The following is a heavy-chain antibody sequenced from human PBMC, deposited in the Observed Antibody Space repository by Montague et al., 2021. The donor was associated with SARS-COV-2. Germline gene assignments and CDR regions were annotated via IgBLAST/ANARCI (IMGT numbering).Heavy chain of an antibody. Sequence: SETLSLTCTVSGGSISSYYWSWIRQPPGKGLEWIGYIYYSGSNNYNPSLKSRVTISVDTSKKQFSLKLSSVTAADTAVYYCAGVEGGGVIDYWGQGTLVTVSS. CDR2: IYYSGSN. V-gene: IGHV4-59*01. CDR1: GGSISSYY. CDR3: AGVEGGGVIDY. D-gene: IGHD2-8*02. J-gene: IGHJ4*02.